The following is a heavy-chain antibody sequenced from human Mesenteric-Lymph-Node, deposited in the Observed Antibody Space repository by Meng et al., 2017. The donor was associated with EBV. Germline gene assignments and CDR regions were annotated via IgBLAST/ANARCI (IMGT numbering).Heavy chain of an antibody. V-gene: IGHV4-39*01. CDR3: ARVVLAATVYFFDY. CDR1: RGSISSRSYF. J-gene: IGHJ4*02. CDR2: IYYSGST. Sequence: QLQPQESGPGLVKPSVTLPLTCPVSRGSISSRSYFWGWIRQPPGKGLEWIGSIYYSGSTYYNPSLKSRVTMSVDTSKNQFSLKLSSVTAADTAVYYCARVVLAATVYFFDYWGQGTLVTVSS. D-gene: IGHD4-17*01.